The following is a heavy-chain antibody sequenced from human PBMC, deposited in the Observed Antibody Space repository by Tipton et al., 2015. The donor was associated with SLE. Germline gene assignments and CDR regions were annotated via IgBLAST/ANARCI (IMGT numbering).Heavy chain of an antibody. J-gene: IGHJ6*02. V-gene: IGHV4-4*07. CDR3: ARIFPDSFFYGMDV. CDR1: GGSINSYY. Sequence: TLSLTCTVSGGSINSYYWTWIRQPAGKGLEWIGHIHPSETTAYNPSLQSRVTMSGDTSKKQFSLNLTSVTAADSAVYYCARIFPDSFFYGMDVWGQESTVIVSS. CDR2: IHPSETT. D-gene: IGHD3-3*01.